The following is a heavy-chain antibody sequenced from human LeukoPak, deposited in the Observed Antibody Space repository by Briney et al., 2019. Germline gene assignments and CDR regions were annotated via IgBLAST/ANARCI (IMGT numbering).Heavy chain of an antibody. Sequence: SQTLSLTCTVSGGSISSGDYFWSWIRQHPGKGLEWIGYIYYSGSTYYTPSLKSRVAISVDTSKNQFSLTVSSVTAADTAVYYCTRDVPRSSGYPDNWGQGTLVTVSS. CDR3: TRDVPRSSGYPDN. CDR1: GGSISSGDYF. D-gene: IGHD3-22*01. J-gene: IGHJ4*02. V-gene: IGHV4-31*03. CDR2: IYYSGST.